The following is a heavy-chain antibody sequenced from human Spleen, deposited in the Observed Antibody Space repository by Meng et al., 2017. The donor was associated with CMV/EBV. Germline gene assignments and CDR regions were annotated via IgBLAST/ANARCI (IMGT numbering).Heavy chain of an antibody. CDR1: GFTFNNYW. J-gene: IGHJ6*02. V-gene: IGHV3-74*01. Sequence: GESLKISCVVSGFTFNNYWMHWVRQAPGKGLVWVARINGDGRSTNYGDSVKGRFTISRDNAKNTLYLQMNSLRAEDTAVYYCARTGYCRDTSCYYFGASYGVDVWGQGTTVTVS. CDR2: INGDGRST. CDR3: ARTGYCRDTSCYYFGASYGVDV. D-gene: IGHD2-2*01.